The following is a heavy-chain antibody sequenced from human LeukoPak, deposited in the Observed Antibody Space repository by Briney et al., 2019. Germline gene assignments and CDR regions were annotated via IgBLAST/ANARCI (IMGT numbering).Heavy chain of an antibody. J-gene: IGHJ4*02. CDR3: AKLEGSWTDH. V-gene: IGHV3-23*01. Sequence: GGSLRLSCEASGFAFANQGMIWVRQVQGKGLDWVSAIGGSGATTYYADSVKGRFAISRDNSKNTMYLRMNSLRADDTAVYYCAKLEGSWTDHWGQGILVNVFS. CDR1: GFAFANQG. CDR2: IGGSGATT. D-gene: IGHD3/OR15-3a*01.